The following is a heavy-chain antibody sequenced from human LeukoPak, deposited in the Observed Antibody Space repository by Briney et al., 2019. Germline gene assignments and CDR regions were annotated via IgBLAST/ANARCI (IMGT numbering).Heavy chain of an antibody. V-gene: IGHV3-21*01. CDR2: ISSSSRYI. CDR3: ARDLIFCSGGSGYSGLWDY. J-gene: IGHJ4*02. Sequence: GGSLRLSGAASGFTFSSYSMNWVRQAPGKGLEWVSSISSSSRYIYYEDSVKGRFTISRDNAKNSLYLQMNSLRDEDTAVYYCARDLIFCSGGSGYSGLWDYWGQGTLVTVSS. CDR1: GFTFSSYS. D-gene: IGHD2-15*01.